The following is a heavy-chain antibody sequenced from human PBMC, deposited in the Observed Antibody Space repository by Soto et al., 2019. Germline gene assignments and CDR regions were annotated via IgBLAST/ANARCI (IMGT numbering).Heavy chain of an antibody. J-gene: IGHJ4*02. CDR2: IYYSGST. Sequence: SETLSLTCTVSGGSISSYYWSWIRQPPGKGLEWIGYIYYSGSTNYNPSLKSRVTISVDTSKNQFSLKLSSLTAADAAVYYCARRHGSCFDYWGQGTLVTVSS. V-gene: IGHV4-59*08. CDR3: ARRHGSCFDY. CDR1: GGSISSYY.